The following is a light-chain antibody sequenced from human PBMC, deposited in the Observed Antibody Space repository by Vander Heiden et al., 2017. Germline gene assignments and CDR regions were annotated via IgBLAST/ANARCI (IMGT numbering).Light chain of an antibody. CDR2: GAA. V-gene: IGKV3-20*01. J-gene: IGKJ2*01. CDR3: QQYGSLYT. Sequence: QKPGQATRLLIYGAARRATGIPDRFSGGWAGTDFTLTSSRLEAEDFAVYYCQQYGSLYTFGQGTKLEIK.